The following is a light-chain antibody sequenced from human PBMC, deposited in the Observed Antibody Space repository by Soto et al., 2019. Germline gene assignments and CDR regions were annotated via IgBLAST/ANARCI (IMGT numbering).Light chain of an antibody. CDR2: RAS. Sequence: EILLTQSPGALAVSPGEVATLSCRASQSVRDNLAWYQQKPGQAPRLLIYRASIRATGVPARFSGSGSGTEFSLTISGLQSEDVSIYFCQHSYFWPHSFGQGTKVEIK. CDR1: QSVRDN. CDR3: QHSYFWPHS. J-gene: IGKJ2*01. V-gene: IGKV3-15*01.